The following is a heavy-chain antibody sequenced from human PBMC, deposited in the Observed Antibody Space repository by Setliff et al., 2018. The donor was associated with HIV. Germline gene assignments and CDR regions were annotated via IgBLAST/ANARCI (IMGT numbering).Heavy chain of an antibody. CDR1: GGSLSGYY. Sequence: SETLSLTCAVYGGSLSGYYWSWVRQSPGRVLEWIGEINQSGNTNFNPSLKSRLIISVDTSKSQFSLKLTSVTAADTALYYCAREGGQGYSGSGSFYHRNFDLWGRGTLVTVSS. CDR2: INQSGNT. V-gene: IGHV4-34*01. J-gene: IGHJ2*01. CDR3: AREGGQGYSGSGSFYHRNFDL. D-gene: IGHD3-10*01.